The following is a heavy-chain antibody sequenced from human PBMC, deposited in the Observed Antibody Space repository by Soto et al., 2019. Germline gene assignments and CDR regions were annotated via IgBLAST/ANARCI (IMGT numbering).Heavy chain of an antibody. Sequence: QVQLQESGPGLVKPSETLSLTCAVSGGSISSSYWSWIRQPPGGGLEWIGHVHYSGSTNYKPSLKSRDTISVDTSKKQFSLKVTSVTAADTAIYYCASLYRNSWYYFDYWGQGTLVTVSS. J-gene: IGHJ4*02. CDR1: GGSISSSY. CDR3: ASLYRNSWYYFDY. V-gene: IGHV4-59*08. CDR2: VHYSGST. D-gene: IGHD6-13*01.